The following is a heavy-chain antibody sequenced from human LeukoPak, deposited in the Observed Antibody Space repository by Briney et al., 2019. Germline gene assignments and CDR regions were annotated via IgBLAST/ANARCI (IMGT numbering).Heavy chain of an antibody. CDR1: GGSISSYY. Sequence: SETLSLTCTVSGGSISSYYRSWIRQPPGKGLEWIGYIYYSGGTNYNPSLKSRVTISVDTSKNQFSLKLSSVTAADTAVYFCARSRSSYFDYWGQGTLVTVSS. V-gene: IGHV4-59*08. CDR2: IYYSGGT. CDR3: ARSRSSYFDY. J-gene: IGHJ4*02.